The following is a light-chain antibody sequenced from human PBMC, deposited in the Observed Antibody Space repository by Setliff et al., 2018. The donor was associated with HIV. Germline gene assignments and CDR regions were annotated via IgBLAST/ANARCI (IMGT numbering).Light chain of an antibody. J-gene: IGLJ1*01. Sequence: QSALTQPASVSGSPGQSITVSCTGTSSDVGADNFVSWYQQHPGKVPKLMIYEVSKWPSGVSNHFSGSKSGNTASLTISGLQTEDEAEYYCCSYASTGSFVFGTGTKVTVL. V-gene: IGLV2-23*02. CDR2: EVS. CDR1: SSDVGADNF. CDR3: CSYASTGSFV.